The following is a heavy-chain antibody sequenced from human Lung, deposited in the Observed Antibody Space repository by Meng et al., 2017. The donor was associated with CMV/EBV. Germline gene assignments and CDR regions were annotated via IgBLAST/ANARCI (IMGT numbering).Heavy chain of an antibody. CDR2: SYYTGA. V-gene: IGHV4-31*03. CDR1: GGPIKNPNYY. CDR3: ARMRGSGSEDS. J-gene: IGHJ5*02. Sequence: SETLSLXCTVSGGPIKNPNYYWSWNRHQPGKGLEWLGYSYYTGAYYNPSLASRIFISLDSSHNRYSLTLRDVTAADTALYFYARMRGSGSEDSWGPGTLVTVSS. D-gene: IGHD3-10*01.